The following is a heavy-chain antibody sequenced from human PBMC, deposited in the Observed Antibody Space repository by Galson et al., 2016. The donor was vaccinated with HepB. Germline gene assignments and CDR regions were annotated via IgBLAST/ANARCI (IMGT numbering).Heavy chain of an antibody. CDR2: IFWDDDK. CDR3: TRCPNDYFYQYGMDV. D-gene: IGHD2-8*01. CDR1: GFSLITSGVG. V-gene: IGHV2-5*02. J-gene: IGHJ6*02. Sequence: PALVKPTQTLTLTCTFSGFSLITSGVGVGWIRQPPGKALEWLALIFWDDDKRYSPSLKTRLTISKDTSKNQVVLTMTNIDPVDTATYYCTRCPNDYFYQYGMDVWGQGTTVTVSS.